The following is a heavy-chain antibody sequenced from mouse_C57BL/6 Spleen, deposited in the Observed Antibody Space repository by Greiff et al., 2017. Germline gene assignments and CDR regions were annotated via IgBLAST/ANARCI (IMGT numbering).Heavy chain of an antibody. CDR3: ASHGPAWFAY. J-gene: IGHJ3*01. CDR2: IYPGDGDT. V-gene: IGHV1-82*01. CDR1: GYAFSSSW. D-gene: IGHD1-1*02. Sequence: VQLQQSGPELVKPGASVKISCKASGYAFSSSWMNWVKQRPGKGLEWIGRIYPGDGDTNYNGKFKGKATLTADKSSSTAYMQLSSLTSEDSAVYFCASHGPAWFAYWGQGTLVTVSA.